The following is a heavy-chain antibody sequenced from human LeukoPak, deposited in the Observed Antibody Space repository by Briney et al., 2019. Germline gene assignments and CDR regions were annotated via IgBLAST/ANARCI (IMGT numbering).Heavy chain of an antibody. J-gene: IGHJ6*02. D-gene: IGHD3-10*01. CDR1: GFTFDDYA. CDR2: ISWNSGSI. CDR3: ARDPEGKGSGSMDV. V-gene: IGHV3-9*01. Sequence: QPGRSLRLSCAASGFTFDDYAMYWVRHAPGKGLEWVSGISWNSGSIGYADSVKGRFTISRDNAKNSLYLQMNRLRSDDTAVYYCARDPEGKGSGSMDVWGQGTTVTVSS.